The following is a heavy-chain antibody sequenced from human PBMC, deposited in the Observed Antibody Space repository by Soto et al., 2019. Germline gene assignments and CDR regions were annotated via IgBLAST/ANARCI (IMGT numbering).Heavy chain of an antibody. J-gene: IGHJ3*02. Sequence: ASVKVACKASGYTFTSYAMHWLLQAPGQRLEWMGWINAGNGNTKYSQKFQGRVTITRDTSASTAYMELSSLRSEDTAVYYCGRGGERYARAFDIWDQGTMVTVS. CDR2: INAGNGNT. CDR3: GRGGERYARAFDI. CDR1: GYTFTSYA. D-gene: IGHD1-1*01. V-gene: IGHV1-3*01.